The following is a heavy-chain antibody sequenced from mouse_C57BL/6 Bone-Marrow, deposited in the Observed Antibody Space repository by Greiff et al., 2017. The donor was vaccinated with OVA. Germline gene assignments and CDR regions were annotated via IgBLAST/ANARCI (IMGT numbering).Heavy chain of an antibody. D-gene: IGHD1-1*01. CDR2: INPNNGGT. V-gene: IGHV1-18*01. Sequence: VQLQQSGPELVKPGASVKIPCKASGYTFTDYNMDWVKRSHGKSLEWIGDINPNNGGTIYNQKFKGKATLTVDKSSSTAYMELRSLTSEDTAVYYCARGDYGEEYAMDYWGQGTSVTVSS. CDR1: GYTFTDYN. CDR3: ARGDYGEEYAMDY. J-gene: IGHJ4*01.